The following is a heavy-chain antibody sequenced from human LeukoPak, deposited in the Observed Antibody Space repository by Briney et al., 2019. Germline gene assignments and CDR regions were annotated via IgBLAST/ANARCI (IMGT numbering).Heavy chain of an antibody. J-gene: IGHJ4*02. CDR2: ITWDGGTS. CDR1: GFGFDAYT. V-gene: IGHV3-43*01. D-gene: IGHD3-10*01. CDR3: AKDMNYHASGNYYNGSFDN. Sequence: PGGSLRLSCTASGFGFDAYTMHWVRQAPGKGLEWVSLITWDGGTSYYGDSVKGRFSISRDNNKNSLYLQMNSLRTEDTAVYYCAKDMNYHASGNYYNGSFDNWGQGTLVTVSS.